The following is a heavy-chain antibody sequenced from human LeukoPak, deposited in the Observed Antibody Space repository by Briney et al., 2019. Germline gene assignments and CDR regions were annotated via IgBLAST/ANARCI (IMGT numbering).Heavy chain of an antibody. CDR1: GFTFSSYW. Sequence: PGGSLRLSCAASGFTFSSYWMHWVRQAPGEGLVWVSRINSDGSRTTYADSVRGRFTISRDNAKNTVSLQMNSLRAEDTAVYYCASDGAYAMAVWGQGTTVTVSS. CDR3: ASDGAYAMAV. D-gene: IGHD1-26*01. CDR2: INSDGSRT. V-gene: IGHV3-74*01. J-gene: IGHJ6*02.